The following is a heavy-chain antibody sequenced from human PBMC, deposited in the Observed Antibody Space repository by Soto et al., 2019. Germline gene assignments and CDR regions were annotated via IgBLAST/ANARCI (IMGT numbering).Heavy chain of an antibody. CDR2: IYHSGST. J-gene: IGHJ4*02. V-gene: IGHV4-39*07. D-gene: IGHD6-19*01. Sequence: SETLSLTCTVSGGSISSSSYYWGWIRQPPGKGLEWIGSIYHSGSTNYNPSLKSRVTISVDKSKNQFSLKLSSVTAADTAVYYCAREPISAVAGTFFFDYWGQGTLVTVSS. CDR3: AREPISAVAGTFFFDY. CDR1: GGSISSSSYY.